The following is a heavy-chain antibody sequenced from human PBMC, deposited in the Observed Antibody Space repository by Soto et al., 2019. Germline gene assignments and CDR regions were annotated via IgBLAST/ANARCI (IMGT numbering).Heavy chain of an antibody. CDR3: VSYVWGSYPIDY. CDR2: INAGNGNT. D-gene: IGHD3-16*02. CDR1: GYTFTSYA. J-gene: IGHJ4*02. V-gene: IGHV1-3*01. Sequence: QVQLVQSGAEVKKPGASVKVSCKASGYTFTSYAMHWVRQAPGQRLEWMGWINAGNGNTKYSQKFQGRVTITADESTSTAYMELSSLRSEDTAVYYCVSYVWGSYPIDYWGQGTLVTVSS.